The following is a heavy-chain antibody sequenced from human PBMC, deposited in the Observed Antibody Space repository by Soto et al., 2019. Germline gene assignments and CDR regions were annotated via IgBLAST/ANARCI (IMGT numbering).Heavy chain of an antibody. CDR3: ARAPHYGGNRGGPRWYFDL. D-gene: IGHD4-17*01. CDR2: IYYSGST. V-gene: IGHV4-59*01. CDR1: GGSISNNY. Sequence: QVQLQESGPGLVKPSETLSLTCTVSGGSISNNYWSWIRQPPGKGLQCIGYIYYSGSTNYNPSLKSRVTISVDTSKNQFSLKLSSVTAADTAVYYCARAPHYGGNRGGPRWYFDLWGRGTLVTVSS. J-gene: IGHJ2*01.